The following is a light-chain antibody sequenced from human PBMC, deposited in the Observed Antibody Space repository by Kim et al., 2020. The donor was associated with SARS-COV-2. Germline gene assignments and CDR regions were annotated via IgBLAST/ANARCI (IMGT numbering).Light chain of an antibody. J-gene: IGLJ2*01. Sequence: VALGQTVRITCQGDSIRSYYATWYQQKPGQAPILVCYGKNNRPSGIPDRFSGSSSGNTASLTITGTQAGDEADYYCNSRDSNNNVLFGGGTRLTVL. V-gene: IGLV3-19*01. CDR1: SIRSYY. CDR3: NSRDSNNNVL. CDR2: GKN.